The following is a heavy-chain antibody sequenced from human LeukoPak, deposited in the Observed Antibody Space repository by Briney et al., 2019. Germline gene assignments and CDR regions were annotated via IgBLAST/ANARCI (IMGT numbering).Heavy chain of an antibody. CDR1: GGSISSSSYY. V-gene: IGHV4-39*07. J-gene: IGHJ5*02. Sequence: PSETLSLTCTVSGGSISSSSYYWGWIRQPPGKGLEWIGSIYYSGSTYYNPSLKSRVTISVDTSKNQFSLKLSSVTAADTAVYYCARLSSFTIFGVVIDNWFDPWGQGTPVTVSS. CDR2: IYYSGST. D-gene: IGHD3-3*01. CDR3: ARLSSFTIFGVVIDNWFDP.